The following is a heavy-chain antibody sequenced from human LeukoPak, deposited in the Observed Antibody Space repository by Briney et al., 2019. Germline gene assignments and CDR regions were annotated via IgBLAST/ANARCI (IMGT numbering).Heavy chain of an antibody. D-gene: IGHD6-19*01. CDR2: IYYSGST. CDR3: ARRSKWLAYYYYYGMDV. Sequence: PSETLSLTCTVSGGSISSSSYYWGWIRQPPGKGLEWLGSIYYSGSTYYNPSLKSRVTISVDTSKNQFSLKLSSVTAADTAVYYCARRSKWLAYYYYYGMDVWGQGTTVTVSS. CDR1: GGSISSSSYY. V-gene: IGHV4-39*01. J-gene: IGHJ6*02.